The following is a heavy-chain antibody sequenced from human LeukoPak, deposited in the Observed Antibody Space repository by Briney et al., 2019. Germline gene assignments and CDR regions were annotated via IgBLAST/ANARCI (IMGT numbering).Heavy chain of an antibody. J-gene: IGHJ4*02. CDR1: GFTFSSYG. Sequence: GSLRLSCAASGFTFSSYGMHWVRQPPGKGLEWIGNIYYTGSTYYNPSLKSRVTISVDTSKNHFSLKLSSVTAADTAVYYCARLDGYKVGYWGQGTLVTVSS. D-gene: IGHD5-24*01. V-gene: IGHV4-59*04. CDR2: IYYTGST. CDR3: ARLDGYKVGY.